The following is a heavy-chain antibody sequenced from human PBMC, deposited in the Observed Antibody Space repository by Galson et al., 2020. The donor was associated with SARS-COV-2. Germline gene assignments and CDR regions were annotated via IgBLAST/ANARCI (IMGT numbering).Heavy chain of an antibody. CDR1: GYTFTSYG. J-gene: IGHJ6*02. D-gene: IGHD6-6*01. CDR2: ISAYNGNT. V-gene: IGHV1-18*01. CDR3: ARDAYSSSPLYYYYYGMDV. Sequence: ASVKVSCKASGYTFTSYGISWVRQAPGQGLEWMGWISAYNGNTNYAQKLQGRVTMTTDTSTSTAYMELRSLRSDDTAVYYCARDAYSSSPLYYYYYGMDVWGQGTTVTVSS.